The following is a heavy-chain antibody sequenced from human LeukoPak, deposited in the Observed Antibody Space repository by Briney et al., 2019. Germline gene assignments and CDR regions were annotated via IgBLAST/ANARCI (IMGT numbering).Heavy chain of an antibody. V-gene: IGHV4-34*01. D-gene: IGHD1-14*01. CDR3: ARGRNWQTFYHYCMDV. CDR1: GGSSSGYF. J-gene: IGHJ6*03. CDR2: INHSGTT. Sequence: PSETLSLTCGVSGGSSSGYFWTWVRQSPGKGLEWMGEINHSGTTIYNPSFKSRVTISIDPSKHQVSLNMRSVTAADTAVYYCARGRNWQTFYHYCMDVWGNGTTVTVSS.